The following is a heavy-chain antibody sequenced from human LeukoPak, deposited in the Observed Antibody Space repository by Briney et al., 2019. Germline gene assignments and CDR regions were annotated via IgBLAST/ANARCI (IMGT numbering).Heavy chain of an antibody. CDR2: IYYSGST. CDR3: ARLLYQLLYFDY. V-gene: IGHV4-39*01. J-gene: IGHJ4*02. Sequence: PSETLSLTCTVSGGSISSSSYYWGWIRQPPGKGLEWFGSIYYSGSTYYTPSLKSRVTISVDTSKNQFSLKLSSVTAADTAVYYCARLLYQLLYFDYWGQGTLVTVSS. D-gene: IGHD2-2*01. CDR1: GGSISSSSYY.